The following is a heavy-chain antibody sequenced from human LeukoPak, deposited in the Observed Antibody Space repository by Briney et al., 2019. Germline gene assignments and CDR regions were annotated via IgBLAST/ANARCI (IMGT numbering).Heavy chain of an antibody. CDR3: AHRPGRGIPAAH. V-gene: IGHV2-5*02. Sequence: SGPTLVKPTQTLTLTCTFSGFSLSTSGVGVGWIRQPPGKALEWLALIYWDDSRAYSPSLKSRVTITKDTSKNQVALTMTNMDPVDTATYYCAHRPGRGIPAAHWGQGTLVTVSS. D-gene: IGHD2-21*01. CDR1: GFSLSTSGVG. CDR2: IYWDDSR. J-gene: IGHJ4*02.